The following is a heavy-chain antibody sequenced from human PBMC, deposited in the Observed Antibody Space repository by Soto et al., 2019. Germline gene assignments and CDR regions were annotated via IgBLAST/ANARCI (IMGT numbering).Heavy chain of an antibody. CDR1: GGSVSSGGDY. CDR3: ATESGSTYGYFDY. Sequence: SETLSLTCTVSGGSVSSGGDYWSWIRQSPGKGLEWIGYISGSGSTGYNPSLKNRLTMSVDRSKNQFTLRLTSVTAADTAVYFCATESGSTYGYFDYWGQGTQVTVSS. J-gene: IGHJ4*02. D-gene: IGHD5-18*01. CDR2: ISGSGST. V-gene: IGHV4-30-4*01.